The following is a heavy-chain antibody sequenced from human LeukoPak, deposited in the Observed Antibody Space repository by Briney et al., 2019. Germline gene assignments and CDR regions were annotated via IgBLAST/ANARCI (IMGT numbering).Heavy chain of an antibody. CDR3: ARDLGQYYDTSDNWFDP. D-gene: IGHD3-22*01. V-gene: IGHV3-7*01. CDR1: GFTFSSYN. CDR2: IKKDGSEK. J-gene: IGHJ5*02. Sequence: GRSLRLSCAASGFTFSSYNMNWVRQAPGKGLEWVANIKKDGSEKYYVDSVKGRFTISRDNAKNSLYLQMNSLRAEDTAVYYCARDLGQYYDTSDNWFDPWGQGTLVTVSS.